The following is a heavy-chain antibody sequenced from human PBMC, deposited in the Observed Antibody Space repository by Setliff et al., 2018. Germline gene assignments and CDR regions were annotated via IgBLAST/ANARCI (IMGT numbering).Heavy chain of an antibody. CDR3: ARGLRGYFDY. J-gene: IGHJ4*02. Sequence: QPGGSLRLSCAASGITFSKYAMHWVRQAPGKGLEWISFISYDGGNKYYADSVKGRFTISRDNSKNTLYLQMNSLRAEDTAVYYCARGLRGYFDYWGQGTLVTVSS. CDR2: ISYDGGNK. CDR1: GITFSKYA. D-gene: IGHD5-12*01. V-gene: IGHV3-30-3*01.